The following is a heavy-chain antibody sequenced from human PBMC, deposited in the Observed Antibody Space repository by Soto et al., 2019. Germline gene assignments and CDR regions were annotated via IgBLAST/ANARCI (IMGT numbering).Heavy chain of an antibody. CDR1: GFTFSSYS. D-gene: IGHD2-8*01. Sequence: GGSLRLSCAASGFTFSSYSMNWVRQAPGKGLEWVSYISSSSSTIYYADSVKGRFTISRDNAKNSLYLQMNSLRDEDTAVYYCASGGYCTNGVCYEDYWGQGTLVTVSS. J-gene: IGHJ4*02. V-gene: IGHV3-48*02. CDR3: ASGGYCTNGVCYEDY. CDR2: ISSSSSTI.